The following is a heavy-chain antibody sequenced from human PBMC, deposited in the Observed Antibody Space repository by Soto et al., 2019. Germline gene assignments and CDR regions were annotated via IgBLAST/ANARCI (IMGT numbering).Heavy chain of an antibody. V-gene: IGHV3-23*01. CDR2: ISGSGVST. Sequence: EVQLLESGGGLVQPGGSLRLSCAASGFTFSSYAMNWVRQAPGKGLEWVSAISGSGVSTYYADSVKGRFTISRDTSKNRLYLQMNSLRAEDTAVYYCAKVPIFGVVSRSYGMGVWGQGTTVTVSS. CDR1: GFTFSSYA. J-gene: IGHJ6*02. CDR3: AKVPIFGVVSRSYGMGV. D-gene: IGHD3-3*02.